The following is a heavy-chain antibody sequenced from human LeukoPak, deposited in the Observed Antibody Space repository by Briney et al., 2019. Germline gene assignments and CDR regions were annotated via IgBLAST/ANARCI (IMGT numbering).Heavy chain of an antibody. V-gene: IGHV1-18*01. D-gene: IGHD4-17*01. CDR3: ARDHTTVTTDYGMDV. CDR2: ISAYNGNT. Sequence: GASVKVSCKASGYTFTSYGISWVRQAPGQGLEWMGWISAYNGNTNYAQKLQGRVTMTTDTSTSTAYMELRSLRSDDTAVYYCARDHTTVTTDYGMDVWGQGTTVTVSS. CDR1: GYTFTSYG. J-gene: IGHJ6*02.